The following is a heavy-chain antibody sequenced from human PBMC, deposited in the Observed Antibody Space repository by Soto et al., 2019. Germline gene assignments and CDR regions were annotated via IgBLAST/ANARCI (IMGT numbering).Heavy chain of an antibody. CDR3: ARAYDYGDPYYFDY. CDR2: ISSSGSTI. D-gene: IGHD4-17*01. Sequence: GGSLRLSCAASGFTFSSYEMNWVRQAPGKGLEWVSYISSSGSTIYYADSVKGRFTISRDNAKNSLYLQMNSLRAEDTAVYYCARAYDYGDPYYFDYWGQGTLVTVSS. CDR1: GFTFSSYE. J-gene: IGHJ4*02. V-gene: IGHV3-48*03.